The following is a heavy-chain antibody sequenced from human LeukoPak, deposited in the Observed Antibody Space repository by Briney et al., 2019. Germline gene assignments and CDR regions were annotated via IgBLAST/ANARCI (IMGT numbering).Heavy chain of an antibody. V-gene: IGHV3-11*01. CDR3: ASEILKSVYYYGMDV. Sequence: PGGSLRLSCAASGFTFSDYYMSWIRQAPGKGLEWVSYISSSGSTIYYADSVKGRFTISRDNAKNSLYLQMNSLRAEDTAVYYCASEILKSVYYYGMDVWGQGTMVTVSS. J-gene: IGHJ6*02. CDR2: ISSSGSTI. CDR1: GFTFSDYY.